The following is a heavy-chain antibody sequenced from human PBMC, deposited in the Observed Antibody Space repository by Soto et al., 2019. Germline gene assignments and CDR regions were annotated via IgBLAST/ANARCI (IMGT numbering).Heavy chain of an antibody. CDR2: SSAYNGNT. J-gene: IGHJ6*02. Sequence: QVQLVQSGAEVKKPGASVKVSCKASGYTFTSYGISWVRQAPGQGLEWMGWSSAYNGNTNYAQKFQGRVAMTTDTSTSTAYMELRSLRSDDTAVAYCASSHGDSYYYGMDVCGQGTTVTVSS. D-gene: IGHD4-17*01. CDR1: GYTFTSYG. V-gene: IGHV1-18*01. CDR3: ASSHGDSYYYGMDV.